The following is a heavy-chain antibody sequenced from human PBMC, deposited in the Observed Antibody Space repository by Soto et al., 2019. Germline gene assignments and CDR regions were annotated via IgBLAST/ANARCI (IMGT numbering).Heavy chain of an antibody. CDR3: ARIVDPDYYYYYMDV. CDR1: SDSVSRHY. J-gene: IGHJ6*03. Sequence: QLQLQESGPGLVRPSETLSLTCTVSSDSVSRHYWTWLRQPPGKGLEWIGYVSYRGTTNYNHSLKSRVSISVDTSKNQFSLKLTSVTAADTALYYCARIVDPDYYYYYMDVWGKGTTVIVSS. D-gene: IGHD1-26*01. V-gene: IGHV4-59*08. CDR2: VSYRGTT.